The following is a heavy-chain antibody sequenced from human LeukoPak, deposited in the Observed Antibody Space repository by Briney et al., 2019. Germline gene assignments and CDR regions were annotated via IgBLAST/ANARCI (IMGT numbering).Heavy chain of an antibody. CDR1: GGSISSGGYH. V-gene: IGHV4-31*03. CDR2: IYYSGST. Sequence: SETLSLTCTVAGGSISSGGYHWSWIRQHPGKGLEWIGYIYYSGSTYYNPSLKSRVTISVDTSKNQFSLKLSSVTAADTAVYYCARSVGITVTPHFDYWGQGTLVTVPS. J-gene: IGHJ4*02. CDR3: ARSVGITVTPHFDY. D-gene: IGHD4-17*01.